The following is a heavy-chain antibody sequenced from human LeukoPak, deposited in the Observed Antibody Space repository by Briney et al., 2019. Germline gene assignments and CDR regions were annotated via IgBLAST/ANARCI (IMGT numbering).Heavy chain of an antibody. CDR3: ARARGTVAIDY. V-gene: IGHV4-59*12. J-gene: IGHJ4*02. CDR2: IYYSGST. CDR1: GGSISSYY. Sequence: PSETLSLTCTVSGGSISSYYWSWIRQPPGKGLEWIGYIYYSGSTNYNPSLKSRVTISADTSKNQFSLKMRSVTAADTAVCYCARARGTVAIDYWGQGTLVTVSS. D-gene: IGHD6-19*01.